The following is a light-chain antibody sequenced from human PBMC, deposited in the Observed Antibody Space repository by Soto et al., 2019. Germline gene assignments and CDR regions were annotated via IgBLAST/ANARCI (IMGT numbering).Light chain of an antibody. CDR3: QQYNSYSYT. CDR2: NAF. J-gene: IGKJ2*01. V-gene: IGKV1-5*03. Sequence: DIQMTQSPSTLSASVGDRVTITCRASQSISSWLAWYQQKPGKAPKLLIYNAFSIESGVPSRFSGSGSGKEFTLTISSLQPNDFANHYCQQYNSYSYTFGQGTKLEIK. CDR1: QSISSW.